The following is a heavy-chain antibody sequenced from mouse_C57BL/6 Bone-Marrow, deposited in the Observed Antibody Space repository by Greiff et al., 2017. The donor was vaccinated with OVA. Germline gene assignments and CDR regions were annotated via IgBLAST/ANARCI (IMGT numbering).Heavy chain of an antibody. V-gene: IGHV1-69*01. CDR2: IDPSDSYT. CDR1: GYTFTSYW. CDR3: AREDYYGLFAY. D-gene: IGHD1-1*01. J-gene: IGHJ3*01. Sequence: VKLQQSGAELVMPGASVKLSCKASGYTFTSYWMHWVKQRPGQGLEWIGEIDPSDSYTNYNQKFKGKSTLTVDKSSSTAYMQLSSLTSEDSAVYYCAREDYYGLFAYWGQGTLVTVSA.